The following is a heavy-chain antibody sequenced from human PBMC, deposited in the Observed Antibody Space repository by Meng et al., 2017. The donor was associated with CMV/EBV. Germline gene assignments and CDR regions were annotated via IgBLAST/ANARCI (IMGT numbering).Heavy chain of an antibody. J-gene: IGHJ5*02. D-gene: IGHD2-21*01. CDR2: IYGSGNT. CDR3: AREIPQAWAS. Sequence: MQVVESGGGLFQPRGSLRISCTASGFSVVSNYMSWVRQAPGKGLEWISIIYGSGNTYYGDSVKGRFTISRDNFRNTLYLQMNSLRAEDKAVYYCAREIPQAWASWGQGTLVTVSS. V-gene: IGHV3-66*01. CDR1: GFSVVSNY.